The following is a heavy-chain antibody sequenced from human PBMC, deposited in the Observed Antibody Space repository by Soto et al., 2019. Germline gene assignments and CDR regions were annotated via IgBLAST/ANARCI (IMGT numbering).Heavy chain of an antibody. Sequence: QVQLVESGGGVVQPGRSLRLSCAASGFTFSSYGMHWVRQAPGKGLEWVALVWYDGGNKYYADSVKGRFTISRDNSKNTLYLQTNSLRDEDTAVYYCGRAAGYSGNDYVYYYGMDVWGQGTTVTVSS. CDR1: GFTFSSYG. D-gene: IGHD5-12*01. CDR2: VWYDGGNK. J-gene: IGHJ6*02. CDR3: GRAAGYSGNDYVYYYGMDV. V-gene: IGHV3-33*01.